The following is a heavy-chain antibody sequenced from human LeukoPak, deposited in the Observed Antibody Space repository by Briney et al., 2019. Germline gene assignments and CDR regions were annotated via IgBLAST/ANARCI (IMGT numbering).Heavy chain of an antibody. D-gene: IGHD5/OR15-5a*01. J-gene: IGHJ4*02. V-gene: IGHV1-2*02. CDR3: ARDWVSSSNFDY. CDR1: GYTFTGYY. Sequence: ASVKVSCKASGYTFTGYYMHWVRQAPGQGLEWMGWINPNSGGTNYAQKFQGRVTMTRDTSIGTAYMELSRLRSDDTAVYYCARDWVSSSNFDYWGQGTLVTVSS. CDR2: INPNSGGT.